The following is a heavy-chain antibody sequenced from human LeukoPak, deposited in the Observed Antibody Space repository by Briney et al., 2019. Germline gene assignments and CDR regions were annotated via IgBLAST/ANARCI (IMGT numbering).Heavy chain of an antibody. J-gene: IGHJ6*04. CDR2: ISSSSSYI. Sequence: GGSLRLSCAASGFTLSSYSMNWVRQAPGKGLEWVSSISSSSSYIYYADSVKGRFTISRDNAKNSLYLQMNSLRAEDTAVYYCARDIVVVPAAIYYYYYYGMDVWGKGTTVTVSS. CDR3: ARDIVVVPAAIYYYYYYGMDV. CDR1: GFTLSSYS. D-gene: IGHD2-2*01. V-gene: IGHV3-21*01.